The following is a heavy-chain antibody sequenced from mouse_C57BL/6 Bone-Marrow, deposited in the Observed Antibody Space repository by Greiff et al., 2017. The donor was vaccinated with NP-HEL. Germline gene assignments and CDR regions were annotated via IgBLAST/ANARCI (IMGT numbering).Heavy chain of an antibody. Sequence: VQLQQSGAELVRPGASVKLSCTASGFHIKDDYMHWVKQRPEQGLEWIGWIDPENGDTEYASKFQGKATITADTSSNTAYLQLSSLTSEDTAVYYCTITTVVARPWFAYWGQGTLVTVSA. D-gene: IGHD1-1*01. CDR3: TITTVVARPWFAY. J-gene: IGHJ3*01. CDR2: IDPENGDT. V-gene: IGHV14-4*01. CDR1: GFHIKDDY.